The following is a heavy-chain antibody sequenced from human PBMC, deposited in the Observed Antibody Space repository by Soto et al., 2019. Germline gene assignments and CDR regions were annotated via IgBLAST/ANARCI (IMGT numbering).Heavy chain of an antibody. CDR2: IYHSGST. CDR1: GVSISSSNW. Sequence: SETLSLTCAVSGVSISSSNWWSWVRQPPGKGLEWIGEIYHSGSTNYNPSLKSRVTISVDKSKNQFSLKLSSVTAADTAVYYCASCVVGARSYYFDYWGQGTLVTAPQ. V-gene: IGHV4-4*02. CDR3: ASCVVGARSYYFDY. D-gene: IGHD1-26*01. J-gene: IGHJ4*02.